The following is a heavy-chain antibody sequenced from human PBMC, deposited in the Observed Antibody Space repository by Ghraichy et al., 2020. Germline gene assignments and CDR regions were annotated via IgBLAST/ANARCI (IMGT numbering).Heavy chain of an antibody. D-gene: IGHD6-19*01. CDR1: GFTCSSFW. CDR3: ARDLGSGWYFDY. J-gene: IGHJ4*02. CDR2: IKKDGSEK. V-gene: IGHV3-7*01. Sequence: GGSLRLSCAAAGFTCSSFWMSWVRQAPGNGLEWVANIKKDGSEKYYVDSVKGRFTISRDNAKNSLYLQMNSLRAEDTAVYYCARDLGSGWYFDYWGKGTLVTVSS.